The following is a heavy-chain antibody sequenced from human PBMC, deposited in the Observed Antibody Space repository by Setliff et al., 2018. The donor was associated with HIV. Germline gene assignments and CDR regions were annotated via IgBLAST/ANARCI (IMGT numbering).Heavy chain of an antibody. V-gene: IGHV4-61*02. CDR3: ARGGRGGSYGAFEI. CDR2: IYTSGST. D-gene: IGHD1-26*01. CDR1: GGSISSGNYY. J-gene: IGHJ3*02. Sequence: SETLSLTCTVSGGSISSGNYYWSWIRQPAGKGLEWIGRIYTSGSTNYNPSLKSRVPISIDTSKNHLSLKLRSVTAADTAVYYCARGGRGGSYGAFEIWGQGTMVT.